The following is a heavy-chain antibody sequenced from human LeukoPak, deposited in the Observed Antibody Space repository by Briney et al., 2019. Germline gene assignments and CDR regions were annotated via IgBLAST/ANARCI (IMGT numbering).Heavy chain of an antibody. CDR3: TRWLTVDRAYDP. CDR1: GFTFGDFA. CDR2: IRRQASGGTT. D-gene: IGHD3-22*01. Sequence: GGSLRLSCAASGFTFGDFAMNWVRQAPGKGLGWVAFIRRQASGGTTEYAASVKGRFTISRDDSKSIAYLRMNSLKTEDTAVYYCTRWLTVDRAYDPWGQGTLVTVSS. V-gene: IGHV3-49*04. J-gene: IGHJ5*02.